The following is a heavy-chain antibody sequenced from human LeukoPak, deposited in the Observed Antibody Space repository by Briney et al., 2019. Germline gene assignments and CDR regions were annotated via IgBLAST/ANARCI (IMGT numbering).Heavy chain of an antibody. CDR1: GFTFTSYN. V-gene: IGHV3-21*04. CDR2: ITSSSHYI. J-gene: IGHJ4*02. D-gene: IGHD3-22*01. CDR3: ARASPEGVIVVVLYFDY. Sequence: PGGSLRLSCAASGFTFTSYNMNWVRQTPGKGLEWVSSITSSSHYIYYADSVKGRFTISRDNAKNSLYLQMNSLRAEDTAVYYCARASPEGVIVVVLYFDYWGQGTLVTVSS.